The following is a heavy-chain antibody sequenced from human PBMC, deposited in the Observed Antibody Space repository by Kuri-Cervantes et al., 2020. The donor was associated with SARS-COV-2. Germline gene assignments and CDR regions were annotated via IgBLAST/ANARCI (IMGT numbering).Heavy chain of an antibody. CDR1: GRSFSGYY. CDR2: INHSGST. CDR3: ARAYGFLRYIYYMDV. J-gene: IGHJ6*03. V-gene: IGHV4-34*01. Sequence: GSLRLSCAVYGRSFSGYYWNWIRQSPGKGLEWIGEINHSGSTNFNPSLKSRVTISVDTSSKQFSLNLSSVTAADTAVYYCARAYGFLRYIYYMDVWGRGTTVTVSS. D-gene: IGHD4-17*01.